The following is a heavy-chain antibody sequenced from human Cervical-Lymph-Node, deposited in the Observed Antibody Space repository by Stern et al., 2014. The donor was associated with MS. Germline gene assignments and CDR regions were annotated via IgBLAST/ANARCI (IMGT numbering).Heavy chain of an antibody. CDR2: INPNSGGT. V-gene: IGHV1-2*06. Sequence: QLVQSGAEVKKPGASVKVSCKASGYTFTGYYMHWVRQAPGQGLEWMGRINPNSGGTNYAQKFQGRVTMTRDTSISTAYMELSRLRSDDTAVYYCARETRVYDILTGYSSDNWFDPWGQGTLVTVSS. J-gene: IGHJ5*02. CDR3: ARETRVYDILTGYSSDNWFDP. CDR1: GYTFTGYY. D-gene: IGHD3-9*01.